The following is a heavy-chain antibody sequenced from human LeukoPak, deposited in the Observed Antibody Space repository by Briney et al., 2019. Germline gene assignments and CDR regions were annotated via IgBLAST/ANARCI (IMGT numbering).Heavy chain of an antibody. V-gene: IGHV1-2*06. CDR1: GYTFTGYY. CDR3: ATNIIAVAGFDY. J-gene: IGHJ4*02. CDR2: INPNSGGT. D-gene: IGHD6-19*01. Sequence: ASVKVSCKASGYTFTGYYMHWVRQAPGQGLEWMGRINPNSGGTNYAQKFQGRVTMTRDTSISTAYMELGSLRSEDTAVYYCATNIIAVAGFDYWGQGTLVTVSS.